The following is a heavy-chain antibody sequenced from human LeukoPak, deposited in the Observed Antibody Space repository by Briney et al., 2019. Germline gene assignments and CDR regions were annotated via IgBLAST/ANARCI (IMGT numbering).Heavy chain of an antibody. D-gene: IGHD3-10*01. Sequence: SVKVSCKASGGTFGSYTISWVRQAPGQGLEWMGRIIPILGIANYAQKFQGRVTITADKSTSTAYMELSSLRSEDTAVYYCARVTGFGELFPYNWFDPWGQGTLVTVSS. CDR2: IIPILGIA. CDR1: GGTFGSYT. J-gene: IGHJ5*02. CDR3: ARVTGFGELFPYNWFDP. V-gene: IGHV1-69*02.